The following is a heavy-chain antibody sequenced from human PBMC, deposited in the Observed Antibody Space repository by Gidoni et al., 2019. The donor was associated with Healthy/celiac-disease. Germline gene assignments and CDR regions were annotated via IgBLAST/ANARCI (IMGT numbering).Heavy chain of an antibody. Sequence: EVQLVASGGGLVQPGGSLRLSCAASGFTVSSNYMSWVRQAPGKGLEWVSVIYSGGSTYYADSVKGRFTISRDNSKNTLYLQMNSLRAEDTAVYYCARVERYFDRYYYYYYMDVWGKGTTVTVSS. D-gene: IGHD3-9*01. CDR2: IYSGGST. V-gene: IGHV3-66*02. CDR1: GFTVSSNY. J-gene: IGHJ6*03. CDR3: ARVERYFDRYYYYYYMDV.